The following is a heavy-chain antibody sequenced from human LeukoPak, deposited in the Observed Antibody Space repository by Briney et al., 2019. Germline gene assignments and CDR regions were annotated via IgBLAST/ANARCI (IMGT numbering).Heavy chain of an antibody. CDR3: ARDALSLRGGNFPYYYYGMDV. CDR2: IWYDGSNK. J-gene: IGHJ6*02. Sequence: PGGSLRLSCAASGFTFSSYGMHWVRQAPGKGLEWVAVIWYDGSNKYYADSVKGRFTISRDNSKDTLYLQMNSLRAEDTAVYYCARDALSLRGGNFPYYYYGMDVWGQGTTVTVSS. V-gene: IGHV3-33*01. CDR1: GFTFSSYG. D-gene: IGHD3-16*01.